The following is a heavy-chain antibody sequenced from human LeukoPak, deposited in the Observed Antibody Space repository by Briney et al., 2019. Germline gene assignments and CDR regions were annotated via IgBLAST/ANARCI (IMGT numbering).Heavy chain of an antibody. J-gene: IGHJ5*01. CDR2: IKRDGNEK. CDR3: AKEGAYPIITYDS. Sequence: QTGGSLRLSCAASGVTFSSYWMNWVRQAPGKGLEWVANIKRDGNEKNYVDSVKGRFSISRDNAKNSLYLQMDSLRAEDTAVYYCAKEGAYPIITYDSWGQGALVTVSS. V-gene: IGHV3-7*01. D-gene: IGHD3-10*01. CDR1: GVTFSSYW.